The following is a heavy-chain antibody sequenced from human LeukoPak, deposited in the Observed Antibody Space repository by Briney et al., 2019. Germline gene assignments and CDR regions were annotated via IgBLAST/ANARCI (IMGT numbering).Heavy chain of an antibody. CDR2: IIPIFGTA. V-gene: IGHV1-69*05. CDR3: AREEAGTSPGGYYYYMDV. J-gene: IGHJ6*03. CDR1: RRTFSSYG. Sequence: SVTVSCMASRRTFSSYGISWARQAPGQGLEWMGGIIPIFGTANYAQKFQGRVTISTDESTSTAYMELSSLRSEDTAMYFFAREEAGTSPGGYYYYMDVWGKGTTVTVSS. D-gene: IGHD1-1*01.